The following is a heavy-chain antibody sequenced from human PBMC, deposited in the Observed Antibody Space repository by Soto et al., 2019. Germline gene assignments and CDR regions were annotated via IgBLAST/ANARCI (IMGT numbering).Heavy chain of an antibody. V-gene: IGHV1-3*05. CDR3: ARDRAHIYYYYGMDV. CDR1: GYTFTSYA. Sequence: QVQLVQSGAEEKKPGASVKVSCKASGYTFTSYAMHWVRQAPGQRPAWMGWINAGNGNTKYSQKFQGRVTITRDTSAGTAYMELSSVRSEDRAVYYCARDRAHIYYYYGMDVWGQGTTVTVSS. CDR2: INAGNGNT. J-gene: IGHJ6*02.